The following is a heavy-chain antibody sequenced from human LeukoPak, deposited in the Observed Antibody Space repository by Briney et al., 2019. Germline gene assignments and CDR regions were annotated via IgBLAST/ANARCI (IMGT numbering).Heavy chain of an antibody. Sequence: ASVKVSCKASGYTFTSYYMHWVRQAPGQGLEWMGIINPSGGSTSYAQKLQGRVTMTTDASTSTAYMELRSLRSDDTAVYYCARDEYPYGMDVWGQGTTVTVSS. V-gene: IGHV1-46*01. CDR2: INPSGGST. J-gene: IGHJ6*02. D-gene: IGHD2-2*01. CDR1: GYTFTSYY. CDR3: ARDEYPYGMDV.